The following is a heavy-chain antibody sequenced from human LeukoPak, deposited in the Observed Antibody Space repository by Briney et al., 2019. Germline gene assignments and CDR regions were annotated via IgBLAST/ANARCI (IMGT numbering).Heavy chain of an antibody. CDR2: ISGSGGGT. Sequence: GGSLRLSCAASGFRLSNYAMNWVRQAPGKGLEWVSGISGSGGGTYYADSVKGRFTVSRDNSKNTLNLQMNSLRVEDTAVYYCAKGHIESGGYYYFDYWGQGTLVTVSS. CDR3: AKGHIESGGYYYFDY. CDR1: GFRLSNYA. V-gene: IGHV3-23*01. J-gene: IGHJ4*02. D-gene: IGHD3-22*01.